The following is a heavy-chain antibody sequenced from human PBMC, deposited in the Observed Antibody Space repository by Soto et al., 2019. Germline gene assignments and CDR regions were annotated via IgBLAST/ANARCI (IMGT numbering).Heavy chain of an antibody. V-gene: IGHV1-69*13. J-gene: IGHJ5*02. CDR2: IIPIFGTA. CDR1: GGTFSSYA. Sequence: SVKVSCKASGGTFSSYAISWVRQAPGQGLEWMGGIIPIFGTANYAQKFQGRVTITADESTSTAYMELSSLRSEDTAVYYCARLAHLFVTTVWFDPWGQGTLVTVSS. CDR3: ARLAHLFVTTVWFDP. D-gene: IGHD3-16*02.